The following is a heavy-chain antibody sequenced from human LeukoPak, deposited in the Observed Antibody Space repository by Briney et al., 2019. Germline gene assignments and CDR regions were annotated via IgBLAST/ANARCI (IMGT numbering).Heavy chain of an antibody. CDR3: AKVAPYYYDSSGYYPARYFQH. V-gene: IGHV3-23*01. J-gene: IGHJ1*01. CDR2: ISGSGGST. D-gene: IGHD3-22*01. Sequence: GGSLRLSCAASGFTFSSYAMSWVRQAPGKGLEWVSAISGSGGSTYYADSVKGRFTISRDNSKNTLYLQMNSLRAEDTAVYYCAKVAPYYYDSSGYYPARYFQHWGQGTLVTVSS. CDR1: GFTFSSYA.